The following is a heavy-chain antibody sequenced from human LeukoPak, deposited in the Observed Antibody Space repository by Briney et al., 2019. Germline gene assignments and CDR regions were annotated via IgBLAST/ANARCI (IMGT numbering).Heavy chain of an antibody. CDR2: IYPGDSDT. Sequence: GESLKISCKGSGYIFTSYWIGWVRQMPGKGLEWMGIIYPGDSDTRYSPSFQGQVTISADKPISTAYLQWSSLKASDTAMYYCARRWAATYFDYWGQGTLVTVSS. D-gene: IGHD2-15*01. CDR1: GYIFTSYW. J-gene: IGHJ4*02. CDR3: ARRWAATYFDY. V-gene: IGHV5-51*01.